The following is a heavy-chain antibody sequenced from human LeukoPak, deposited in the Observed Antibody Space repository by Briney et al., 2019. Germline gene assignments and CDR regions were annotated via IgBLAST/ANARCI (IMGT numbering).Heavy chain of an antibody. J-gene: IGHJ4*02. V-gene: IGHV3-23*01. CDR1: GFTFSNYW. D-gene: IGHD2-21*02. CDR2: ISGSGGST. CDR3: AKDNSVETATSCFDY. Sequence: GGSLRLSCAASGFTFSNYWMHWVRQAPGKGLEWVSAISGSGGSTYYADSVKGRFTISRDNSKNTLYLQMNSLRAEDTAVYYCAKDNSVETATSCFDYWGQGTLVTVPS.